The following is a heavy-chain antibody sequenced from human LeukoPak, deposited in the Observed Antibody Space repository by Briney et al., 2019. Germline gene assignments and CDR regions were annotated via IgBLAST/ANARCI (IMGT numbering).Heavy chain of an antibody. Sequence: QPGGSLRLSCAASGFTFSSYAMSWVRQATGKGLEGVSAISGSGGSTYYADSVKGRFTTSRDNSKNALYLQMHSLRAEDTAVYYCAKDKEITMIVVVFDAFDIWGQGTMVTVSS. CDR1: GFTFSSYA. V-gene: IGHV3-23*01. CDR3: AKDKEITMIVVVFDAFDI. D-gene: IGHD3-22*01. J-gene: IGHJ3*02. CDR2: ISGSGGST.